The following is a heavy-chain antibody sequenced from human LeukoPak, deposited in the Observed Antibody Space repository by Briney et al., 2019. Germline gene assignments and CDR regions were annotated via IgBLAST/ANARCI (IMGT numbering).Heavy chain of an antibody. Sequence: GESLKTSGKGSGYTFINYWCGWVRQMPGKGLEWMGIIYPGDSDTRYIPSFQGQVTISADKSVSTAYLQWSSLKASDTAMYYCARQVSGYSGYDHAFAIGRRGKRVTVSS. CDR3: ARQVSGYSGYDHAFAI. CDR1: GYTFINYW. V-gene: IGHV5-51*01. D-gene: IGHD5-12*01. CDR2: IYPGDSDT. J-gene: IGHJ3*02.